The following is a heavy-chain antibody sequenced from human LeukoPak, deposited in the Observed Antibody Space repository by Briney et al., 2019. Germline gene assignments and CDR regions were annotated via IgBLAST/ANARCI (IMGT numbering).Heavy chain of an antibody. CDR3: ARPPTAGAGTSNRFDI. Sequence: ASVKVSCKASGYTFTRYSINWVRQAPGQGLEWMGWISPYNDNAKYAQKFQGSVTMTTDTSTSTVYMEVWSLRYDETAVYYCARPPTAGAGTSNRFDIWGQGTMVTVSS. CDR1: GYTFTRYS. CDR2: ISPYNDNA. J-gene: IGHJ3*02. D-gene: IGHD1-1*01. V-gene: IGHV1-18*01.